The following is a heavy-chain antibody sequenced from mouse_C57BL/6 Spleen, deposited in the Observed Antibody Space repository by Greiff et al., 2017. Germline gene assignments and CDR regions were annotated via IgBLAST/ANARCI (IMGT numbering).Heavy chain of an antibody. CDR2: IHPNSGST. D-gene: IGHD1-1*01. CDR3: AREGTVVPYYDY. CDR1: GYTFTRYW. J-gene: IGHJ2*01. V-gene: IGHV1-64*01. Sequence: QVQLQQPGAELVKPGASVKLSCKASGYTFTRYWMHWVKQRPGQGLEWIGMIHPNSGSTNSNEKFKSKATLPVDKSSSTAYMQLSSLTSEDSAVYYCAREGTVVPYYDYWGQGTTLTVAS.